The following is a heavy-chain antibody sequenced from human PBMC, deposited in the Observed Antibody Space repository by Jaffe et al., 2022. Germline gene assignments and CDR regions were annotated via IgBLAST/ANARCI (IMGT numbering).Heavy chain of an antibody. J-gene: IGHJ4*02. Sequence: EVQLVESGGGLVQPGGSLRLSCAASGFTFSSYWMSWVRQAPGKGLEWVANIKQDGSEKYYVDSVKGRFTISRDNAKNSLYLQMNSLRAEDTAVYYCARVFDILTGYRWVTTVTTTSPTFDYWGQGTLVTVSS. CDR3: ARVFDILTGYRWVTTVTTTSPTFDY. D-gene: IGHD3-9*01. CDR2: IKQDGSEK. CDR1: GFTFSSYW. V-gene: IGHV3-7*01.